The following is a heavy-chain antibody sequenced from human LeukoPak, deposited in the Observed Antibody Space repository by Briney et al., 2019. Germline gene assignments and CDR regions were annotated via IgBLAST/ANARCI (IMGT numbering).Heavy chain of an antibody. CDR3: TRDDFGIKTDWEDYYYMDV. V-gene: IGHV4-38-2*02. D-gene: IGHD3-3*01. CDR2: IYHTGTT. J-gene: IGHJ6*03. CDR1: GISVNTTYF. Sequence: SETLSLTCSVSGISVNTTYFWGWIRQAPGKGLEWIGSIYHTGTTDYNPSLKSRVTISIDTSKNQFSLNLRSVSAADTAVYYCTRDDFGIKTDWEDYYYMDVWAKGPRSPSP.